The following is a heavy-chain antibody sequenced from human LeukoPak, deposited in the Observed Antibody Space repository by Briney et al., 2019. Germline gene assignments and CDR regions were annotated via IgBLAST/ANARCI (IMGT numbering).Heavy chain of an antibody. Sequence: GGSLRLSCAASGVTFSSYEMNWVRQAPGKGLEWVSYISSSGNTIYCADSVKGRFTISRDNAKNSLYLQMNSLRAEDTAVYYCARDRVSSGYGDYFDYWGQGTLVTGSS. CDR1: GVTFSSYE. V-gene: IGHV3-48*03. CDR2: ISSSGNTI. J-gene: IGHJ4*02. D-gene: IGHD4-17*01. CDR3: ARDRVSSGYGDYFDY.